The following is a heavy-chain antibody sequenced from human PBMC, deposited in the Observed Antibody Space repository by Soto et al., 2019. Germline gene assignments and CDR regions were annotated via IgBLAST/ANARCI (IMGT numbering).Heavy chain of an antibody. CDR1: GFTFSTYA. D-gene: IGHD3-10*01. CDR3: AKAGDYHGSESYFPLDY. CDR2: ISGSGGRT. J-gene: IGHJ4*02. Sequence: EVQLLESGGVLVQPGGSLRLSCAASGFTFSTYAMTWVRQAPWKGLEWVSSISGSGGRTYYADSVKGRFTISRDNSKNTLYLQTNSLRAEDTAVYYCAKAGDYHGSESYFPLDYWGQGTLVPVSS. V-gene: IGHV3-23*01.